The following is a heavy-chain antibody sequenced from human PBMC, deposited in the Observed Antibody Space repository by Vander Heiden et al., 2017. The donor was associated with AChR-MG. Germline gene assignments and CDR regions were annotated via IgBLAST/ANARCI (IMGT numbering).Heavy chain of an antibody. CDR1: GFSLSTSGVG. J-gene: IGHJ5*02. CDR3: AHRPPPDIVVVPAAIPGWFDP. D-gene: IGHD2-2*01. CDR2: IYWDDDK. V-gene: IGHV2-5*02. Sequence: QITLKESGPTLGKPTQTLTLTCTFSGFSLSTSGVGVGWIRQPPGKALEWLALIYWDDDKRYSPSLKSRLTITKDTSKNQVVLTMTNMDPVDTATYYCAHRPPPDIVVVPAAIPGWFDPWGQGTLVTVSS.